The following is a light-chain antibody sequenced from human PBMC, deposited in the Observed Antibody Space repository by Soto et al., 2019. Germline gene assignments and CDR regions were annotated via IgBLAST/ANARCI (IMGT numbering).Light chain of an antibody. Sequence: DIPMTQSPSTLSASVGDRVTITCRASQSISSWLAWYQQRPGKAPKLLIYDAFSLESGVSSRFSGSGSETEFTLTISSLQPDDFATYYCQQYNSFSRTFGQGTKVEIK. V-gene: IGKV1-5*01. CDR1: QSISSW. CDR2: DAF. J-gene: IGKJ1*01. CDR3: QQYNSFSRT.